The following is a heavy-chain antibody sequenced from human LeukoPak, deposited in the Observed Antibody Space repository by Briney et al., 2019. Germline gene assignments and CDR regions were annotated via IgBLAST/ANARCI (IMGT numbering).Heavy chain of an antibody. J-gene: IGHJ4*02. CDR3: ARAPYYYDSIVLNYFDY. V-gene: IGHV3-20*04. CDR2: IYWNGRSP. D-gene: IGHD3-22*01. CDR1: GFTFDDYG. Sequence: GGPLRLPCAASGFTFDDYGMRWVRHARGKGREWVSGIYWNGRSPRYADSVKGQFTISRVNDKTSLYLQMNSRRAEDTALYYYARAPYYYDSIVLNYFDYWGQGTLVTVSS.